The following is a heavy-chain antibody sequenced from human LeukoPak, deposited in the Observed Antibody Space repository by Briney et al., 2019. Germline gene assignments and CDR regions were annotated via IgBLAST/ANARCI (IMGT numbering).Heavy chain of an antibody. Sequence: SETLSLTCTVSGVSMSSYYWSWIRQSAGKGLEWIGRIFVSGITNYNPSLKSRVTMSIDTPKNQFSLKLTSVTAVDTAVYYCARAPAGPPYYYMDVWGKGTTVAVSS. V-gene: IGHV4-4*07. CDR2: IFVSGIT. J-gene: IGHJ6*03. CDR3: ARAPAGPPYYYMDV. CDR1: GVSMSSYY.